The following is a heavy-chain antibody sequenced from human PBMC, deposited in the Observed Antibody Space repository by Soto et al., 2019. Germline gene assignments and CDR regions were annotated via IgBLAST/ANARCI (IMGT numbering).Heavy chain of an antibody. V-gene: IGHV1-58*02. CDR2: IVVGSGNT. J-gene: IGHJ6*03. CDR1: GFTFTSSA. D-gene: IGHD6-13*01. Sequence: SVKVSCKASGFTFTSSAMQWVRQARGQRLEWIGWIVVGSGNTNYAQKFQERVTITRDMSTSTAYMELSSLRSEDTAVYYCAASSGSKQQRYYMDVWGKGTTVTVSS. CDR3: AASSGSKQQRYYMDV.